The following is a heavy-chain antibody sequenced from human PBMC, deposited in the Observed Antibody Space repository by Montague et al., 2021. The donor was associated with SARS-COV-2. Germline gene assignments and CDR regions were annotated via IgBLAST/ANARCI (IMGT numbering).Heavy chain of an antibody. J-gene: IGHJ5*02. CDR3: ARGQRLGNWFDP. D-gene: IGHD6-25*01. CDR1: GGSISNSDYS. CDR2: IFHSGST. Sequence: TLSLTCTVSGGSISNSDYSWNWIRQPPGKGLEWIGYIFHSGSTYYXRCLKSRVTISVDRSKNQFSLNLSSVTAADTAIYYCARGQRLGNWFDPWGQGALVTVSS. V-gene: IGHV4-30-2*01.